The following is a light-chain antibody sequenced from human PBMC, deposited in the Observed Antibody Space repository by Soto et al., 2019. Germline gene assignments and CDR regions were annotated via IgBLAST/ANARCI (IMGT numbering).Light chain of an antibody. CDR3: SSYASSSTQV. J-gene: IGLJ1*01. Sequence: QSVLTQPASVPGSPGQSITISCTGTSSVVGGYNYVSWYQQHPGKAPKLMIYDVSNRPSGVSNRFSGSKSGNTASLTISGLQAEDEADYYCSSYASSSTQVFGTGTKVTVL. CDR1: SSVVGGYNY. CDR2: DVS. V-gene: IGLV2-14*01.